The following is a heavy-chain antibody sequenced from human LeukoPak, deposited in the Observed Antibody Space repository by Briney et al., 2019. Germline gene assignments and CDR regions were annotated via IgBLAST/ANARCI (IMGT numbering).Heavy chain of an antibody. V-gene: IGHV3-48*01. CDR3: ARAQLRYFDWLLPTISWFDP. CDR1: GFTFSNYS. D-gene: IGHD3-9*01. CDR2: IRSSSSTI. J-gene: IGHJ5*02. Sequence: PGGSLRLSCAASGFTFSNYSMNWVRQAPGKGLEWVSYIRSSSSTIYYADSVKGRFTISRDNAKNSLYLQMNSLRAEDTAVYYCARAQLRYFDWLLPTISWFDPWGQGTLVTVSS.